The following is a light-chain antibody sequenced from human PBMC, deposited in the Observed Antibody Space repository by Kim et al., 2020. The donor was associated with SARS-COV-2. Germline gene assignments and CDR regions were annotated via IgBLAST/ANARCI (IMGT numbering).Light chain of an antibody. CDR1: SGHNAYA. Sequence: QPVLTQSPSASASLGASVKLTCTLSSGHNAYAIAWYQKQPEKGPRFLMRVNSNGSHNKGDGIPDRFSGSSSGPERHLIISSLQSEDEADCYCQTWDTDILVFGGGTKVTVL. CDR2: VNSNGSH. J-gene: IGLJ3*02. V-gene: IGLV4-69*01. CDR3: QTWDTDILV.